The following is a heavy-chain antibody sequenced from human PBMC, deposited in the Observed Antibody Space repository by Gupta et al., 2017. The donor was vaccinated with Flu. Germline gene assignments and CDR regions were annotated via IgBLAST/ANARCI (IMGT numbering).Heavy chain of an antibody. CDR2: ISYDGSTK. V-gene: IGHV3-30-3*01. Sequence: QPPGKGLEWVALISYDGSTKYYADSGKGRFNISRETYKDTRDLQTLYLQMNSLRPGDTAVDYCARGGRDWNGAFYHYALDVWGKGTAVTVPS. D-gene: IGHD1-1*01. CDR3: ARGGRDWNGAFYHYALDV. J-gene: IGHJ6*04.